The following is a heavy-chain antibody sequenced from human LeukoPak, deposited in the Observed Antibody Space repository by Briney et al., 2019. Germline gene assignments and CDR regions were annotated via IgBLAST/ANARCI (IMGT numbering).Heavy chain of an antibody. J-gene: IGHJ6*03. D-gene: IGHD3-10*01. CDR2: IYSGGST. CDR1: GFTFSAYA. Sequence: GGSLRLSCSASGFTFSAYAITWVRLAPGKGLEWVSVIYSGGSTYYADSVKGRFTISRDNSKNTLYLQMNSLRAEDTAVYYCASHGSGSYYSRFYYYMDVWGKGTTVTISS. CDR3: ASHGSGSYYSRFYYYMDV. V-gene: IGHV3-66*04.